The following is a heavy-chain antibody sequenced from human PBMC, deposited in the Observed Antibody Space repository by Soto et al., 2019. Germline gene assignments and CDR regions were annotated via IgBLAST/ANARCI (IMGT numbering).Heavy chain of an antibody. CDR3: TRDFGSGSYMSFDY. J-gene: IGHJ4*02. CDR1: GFSFSSYT. CDR2: ISSRGSDI. D-gene: IGHD1-26*01. Sequence: GGSLRLSCAASGFSFSSYTMNWVRQSPGKGLEWVSSISSRGSDIHYADSVKGRFTISRDNAKNSVDLQMDSLRDEDTAVYYCTRDFGSGSYMSFDYWGQGALVTVSS. V-gene: IGHV3-21*06.